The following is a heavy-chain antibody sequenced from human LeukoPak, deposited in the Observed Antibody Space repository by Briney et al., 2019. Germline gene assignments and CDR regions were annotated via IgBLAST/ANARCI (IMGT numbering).Heavy chain of an antibody. V-gene: IGHV3-53*01. Sequence: GGSLRLSCAASGXTVSTVYMTWVRQAPGKGLEWVSVIYGGHTAYYADSVKGRFTISRDNPKNTLNLQMNSLRAEDTAVYYCAREIGQLGGAFDIWGQGTMVTVSS. CDR3: AREIGQLGGAFDI. CDR1: GXTVSTVY. CDR2: IYGGHTA. D-gene: IGHD7-27*01. J-gene: IGHJ3*02.